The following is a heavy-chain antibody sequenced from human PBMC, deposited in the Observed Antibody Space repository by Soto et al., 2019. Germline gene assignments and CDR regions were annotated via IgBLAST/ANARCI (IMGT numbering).Heavy chain of an antibody. Sequence: QVQLVQSGAEVKKPGSSVKVSCKASGGTFSSYAISWVRQAPGQGLEWMGGIIPIFGTAYYAQTFQGRVTITADESTSPAYMELSSLRSEDTAVYYCASHTGSSPEGRYYYGMDVWGQGTTVTVSS. CDR1: GGTFSSYA. CDR3: ASHTGSSPEGRYYYGMDV. D-gene: IGHD1-26*01. V-gene: IGHV1-69*12. CDR2: IIPIFGTA. J-gene: IGHJ6*02.